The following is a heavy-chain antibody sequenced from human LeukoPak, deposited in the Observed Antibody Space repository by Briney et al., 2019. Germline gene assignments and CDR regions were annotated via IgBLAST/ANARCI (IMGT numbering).Heavy chain of an antibody. J-gene: IGHJ3*02. V-gene: IGHV3-23*01. CDR2: ISGGGGST. CDR3: ARQAPGGHSSSWYGLDAFDI. CDR1: GFTFSSYA. D-gene: IGHD6-13*01. Sequence: GGSLRLSCAASGFTFSSYAMSWVRQAPGKGLEWVSAISGGGGSTYYADSVKGLFTIFRDNSKNTLYLQMNSLRAEDTAVYYCARQAPGGHSSSWYGLDAFDIWGQGTMVTVSS.